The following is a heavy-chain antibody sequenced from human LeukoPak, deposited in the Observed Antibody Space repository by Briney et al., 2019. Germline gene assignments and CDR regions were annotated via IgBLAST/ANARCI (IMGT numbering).Heavy chain of an antibody. D-gene: IGHD1-14*01. CDR3: ARLNKPGWFDP. CDR1: GGSISSYY. CDR2: IYYSGST. V-gene: IGHV4-59*08. J-gene: IGHJ5*02. Sequence: SETLSLTCTVSGGSISSYYWSWIRQPPGKGLEWIGYIYYSGSTNYNPSLKSRVTISVDTSKNQFSLKLSSVTATDTAVYYCARLNKPGWFDPWGQGTLVTVSS.